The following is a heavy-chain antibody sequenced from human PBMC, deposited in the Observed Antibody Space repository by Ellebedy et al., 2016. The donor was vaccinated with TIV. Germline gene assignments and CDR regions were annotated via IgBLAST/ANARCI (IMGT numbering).Heavy chain of an antibody. CDR1: GFTFSNYA. V-gene: IGHV3-23*01. J-gene: IGHJ6*02. CDR3: AIPYERGWYGYGMDV. CDR2: ITSGGVA. Sequence: GESLKISCAASGFTFSNYAMTWVRQAPGKGLEWVSTITSGGVAYYTDSVRGRFAISRDNSKNTLYLQMNSLRAEDTAVYYCAIPYERGWYGYGMDVWGQGTTVTVSS. D-gene: IGHD6-19*01.